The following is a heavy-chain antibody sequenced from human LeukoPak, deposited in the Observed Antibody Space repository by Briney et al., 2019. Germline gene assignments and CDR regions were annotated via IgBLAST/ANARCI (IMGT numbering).Heavy chain of an antibody. J-gene: IGHJ4*02. Sequence: SQTLSLTCAISGDSVSSKSVSWSWIRQSPSGGLEFLGRTRYRSTWMTFYSLSVQSRMTINADTSRNHVSLRLNSVTPEDTALYYCVRDFNWGFDYWGQGALVTVSS. V-gene: IGHV6-1*01. D-gene: IGHD7-27*01. CDR1: GDSVSSKSVS. CDR2: TRYRSTWMT. CDR3: VRDFNWGFDY.